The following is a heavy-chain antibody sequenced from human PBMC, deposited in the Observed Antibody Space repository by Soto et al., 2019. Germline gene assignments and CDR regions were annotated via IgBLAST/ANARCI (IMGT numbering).Heavy chain of an antibody. V-gene: IGHV4-31*03. J-gene: IGHJ4*02. CDR1: GGSISSGGYY. CDR3: ARESRGATGELWGRPLFDY. Sequence: SETLSLTCTVSGGSISSGGYYWSWIRQHPGKGLEWIGYIYYSGSTYYNPSLKSRVTISVDTSKNQFSLKLSSVTAADTAVYYCARESRGATGELWGRPLFDYWGQGTLVTVSS. D-gene: IGHD3-16*01. CDR2: IYYSGST.